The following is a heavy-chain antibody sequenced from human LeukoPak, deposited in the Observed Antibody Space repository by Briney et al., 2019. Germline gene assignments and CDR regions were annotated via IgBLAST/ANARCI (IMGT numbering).Heavy chain of an antibody. V-gene: IGHV3-30*18. D-gene: IGHD5-18*01. CDR3: AKDVHGYGNY. CDR1: GFTFSSYA. Sequence: GGSLRLSCAASGFTFSSYAMSWVRQAPGKGLEWVAVISYDGSNKYYADSVKGRFTISRDNSKNTLYLQMNSLRAEDTAVYYCAKDVHGYGNYWGQGTLVTVSS. J-gene: IGHJ4*02. CDR2: ISYDGSNK.